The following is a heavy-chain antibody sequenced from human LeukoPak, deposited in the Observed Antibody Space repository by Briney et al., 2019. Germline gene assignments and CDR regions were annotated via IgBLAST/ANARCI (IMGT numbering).Heavy chain of an antibody. CDR1: GYTFTSYD. V-gene: IGHV1-8*01. J-gene: IGHJ6*03. D-gene: IGHD1-7*01. CDR3: ARVPGTTFLLSYMDV. CDR2: MNPNSGNT. Sequence: ASVKVSCKASGYTFTSYDINWVRQATGQGLEWMGWMNPNSGNTGYAQKFQGRVTMTRNTSISTAYMELSSLRSEDTAVYYCARVPGTTFLLSYMDVWGKGTTVTVSS.